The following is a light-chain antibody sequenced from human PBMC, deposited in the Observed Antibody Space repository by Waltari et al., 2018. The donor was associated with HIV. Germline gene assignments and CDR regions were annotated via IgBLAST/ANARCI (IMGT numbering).Light chain of an antibody. Sequence: QSVLTQPASVSGSPGQSITISCTGTSSDVGNYDLVSWYQHHPGKAPKLIIYDVTKRPSGVSIRFSGSTSGNTASLTISGLQAEDEADYYCCSYAGTSALYVFGTGTKLTVL. CDR2: DVT. CDR3: CSYAGTSALYV. J-gene: IGLJ1*01. CDR1: SSDVGNYDL. V-gene: IGLV2-23*02.